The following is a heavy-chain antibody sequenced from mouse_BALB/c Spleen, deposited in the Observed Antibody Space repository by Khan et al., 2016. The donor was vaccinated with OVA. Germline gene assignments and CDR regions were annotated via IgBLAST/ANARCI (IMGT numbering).Heavy chain of an antibody. D-gene: IGHD2-13*01. J-gene: IGHJ1*01. Sequence: QVQLKQSGPGLVQPSQSLSITCTVSGFSLTSYGVHWVRQSPEKGLEWLGVIWSGGSTDYNAAFISRLSISKDNSKSQVFFKMNRLQANDTAIYYCARNGDYVHWYFDVWGSGTTVTVSS. CDR1: GFSLTSYG. CDR3: ARNGDYVHWYFDV. CDR2: IWSGGST. V-gene: IGHV2-2*02.